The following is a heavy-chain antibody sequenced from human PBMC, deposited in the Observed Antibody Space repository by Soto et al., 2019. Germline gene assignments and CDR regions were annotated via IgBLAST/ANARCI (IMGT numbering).Heavy chain of an antibody. CDR3: TTTYDSSGYYYVDYYYYGMDV. Sequence: GGSQRRSFKASGFIFRNAWLSCARQAPREALERVGRFKSKTDGGTTDYAAPVKGRFTISRDVSKNTPYLQMNSLKTEDRAVYYCTTTYDSSGYYYVDYYYYGMDVWGQGT. V-gene: IGHV3-15*01. J-gene: IGHJ6*02. CDR1: GFIFRNAW. D-gene: IGHD3-22*01. CDR2: FKSKTDGGTT.